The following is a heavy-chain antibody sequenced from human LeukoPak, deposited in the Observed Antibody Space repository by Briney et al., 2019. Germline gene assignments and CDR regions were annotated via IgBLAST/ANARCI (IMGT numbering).Heavy chain of an antibody. D-gene: IGHD5-12*01. CDR2: IRYDGSNK. V-gene: IGHV3-30*04. CDR1: GFTFSSYA. CDR3: AIGYGGYLSQSAFDI. Sequence: GGSLRLSCAASGFTFSSYAMPWVRQAPGKGLEWVAVIRYDGSNKYYANSVKGRFTISRDNSKNTLYLQMNSLRAEDTAVYYCAIGYGGYLSQSAFDIWGQGRMVTVSS. J-gene: IGHJ3*02.